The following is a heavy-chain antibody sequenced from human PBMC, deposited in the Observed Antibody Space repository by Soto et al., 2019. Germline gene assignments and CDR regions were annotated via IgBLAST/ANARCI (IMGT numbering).Heavy chain of an antibody. CDR2: ISSSGSTI. CDR1: GFTFSDYY. V-gene: IGHV3-11*01. CDR3: ARGYYASSGYPFQH. Sequence: GGSLRLSCAASGFTFSDYYMSWIRQAPGKGLEWVSYISSSGSTIKYANSVKGRFTISRDNAKNSLYLEMNSLRAEDTAVYYCARGYYASSGYPFQHWGQGTLVTVSS. J-gene: IGHJ1*01. D-gene: IGHD3-22*01.